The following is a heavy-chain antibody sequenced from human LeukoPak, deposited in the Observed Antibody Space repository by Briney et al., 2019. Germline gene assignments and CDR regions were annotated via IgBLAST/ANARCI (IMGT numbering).Heavy chain of an antibody. V-gene: IGHV3-30*18. CDR3: AKDRPEDSYDSSGRLDY. CDR2: ISYDGSNK. Sequence: GGSLRLSCAASGFTFSSHGMHWVRQAPGKGLEWVAVISYDGSNKYYADSVKGRFTISRDNSKNTLYLQMNSLRAEDTAVYYCAKDRPEDSYDSSGRLDYWGQGTLVTVSS. J-gene: IGHJ4*02. CDR1: GFTFSSHG. D-gene: IGHD3-22*01.